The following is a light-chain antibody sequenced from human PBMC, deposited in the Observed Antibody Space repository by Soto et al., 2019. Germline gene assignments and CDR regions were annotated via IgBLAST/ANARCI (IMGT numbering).Light chain of an antibody. CDR3: KQRLSTLLT. CDR1: QSISGY. J-gene: IGKJ4*01. CDR2: GAS. Sequence: DIQMTQSPSSLSASVGDRVTITCRASQSISGYLNWYQHKPGQAPKVLISGASTLHNGVPSRFSGRGSGTDFTLTISSLQPEDVATYYWKQRLSTLLTFGGGTNVEIK. V-gene: IGKV1-39*01.